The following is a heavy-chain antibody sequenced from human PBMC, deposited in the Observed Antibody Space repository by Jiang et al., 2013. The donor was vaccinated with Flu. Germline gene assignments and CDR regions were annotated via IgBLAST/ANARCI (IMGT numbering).Heavy chain of an antibody. J-gene: IGHJ2*01. CDR2: IDPTDSYT. CDR1: GYSFPNYW. V-gene: IGHV5-10-1*01. Sequence: GAEVKKPGESLKISCQGSGYSFPNYWINWVRQVPGKGLEWVGRIDPTDSYTNYSPSFRGHVTISSDKSIGTAYLQWASLKASDTAIYYCARHLRPDYDNSGEAHWYLDLWGLAPWLASRQ. D-gene: IGHD4-23*01. CDR3: ARHLRPDYDNSGEAHWYLDL.